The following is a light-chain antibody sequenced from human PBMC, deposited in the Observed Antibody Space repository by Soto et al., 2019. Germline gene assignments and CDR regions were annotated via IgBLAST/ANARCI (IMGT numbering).Light chain of an antibody. CDR3: SSYAGSNNLL. V-gene: IGLV2-8*01. J-gene: IGLJ2*01. CDR2: EVS. CDR1: SSDVGSYNY. Sequence: QSALTQPPSASGSPGQSVTMSCTGTSSDVGSYNYVSWYQRHPGKAPKLIIYEVSQRPSGVPDRFSGSKSGNTASLTVSGLQAEDEADYYCSSYAGSNNLLFGGGTKVTVL.